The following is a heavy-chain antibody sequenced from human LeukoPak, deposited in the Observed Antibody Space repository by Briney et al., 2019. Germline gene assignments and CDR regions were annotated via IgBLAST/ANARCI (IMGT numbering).Heavy chain of an antibody. D-gene: IGHD3-10*01. Sequence: GGSLRLSCAASGFTLSSCGMHWVRQAPGKGLERVAVITYDGITTYFDDSVKGRFTISRDTSKSMLYLQMNSLRPEDTAVYYCVKEQSSGNYRTADFWGQGTLVTVSS. CDR1: GFTLSSCG. V-gene: IGHV3-30*18. CDR3: VKEQSSGNYRTADF. CDR2: ITYDGITT. J-gene: IGHJ4*02.